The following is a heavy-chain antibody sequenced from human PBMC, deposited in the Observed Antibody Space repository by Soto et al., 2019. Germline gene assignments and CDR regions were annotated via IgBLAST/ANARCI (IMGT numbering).Heavy chain of an antibody. CDR2: ITPFNGNT. D-gene: IGHD6-19*01. Sequence: SVKVSCKASGYTFTYRYLHWVRQAPGQALEWMGWITPFNGNTNYAQKFQDRVTITRDRSMSTAYMELSSLRSEDTAMYYCASLVDSSGWDWFDPWGQGTLVTVSS. J-gene: IGHJ5*02. CDR3: ASLVDSSGWDWFDP. V-gene: IGHV1-45*02. CDR1: GYTFTYRY.